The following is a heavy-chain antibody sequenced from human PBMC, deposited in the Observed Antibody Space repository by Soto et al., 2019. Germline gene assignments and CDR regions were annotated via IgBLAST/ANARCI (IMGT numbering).Heavy chain of an antibody. Sequence: ASVKVSCKASGYTFTRSGISWVRQAPGQRLEWMGWINAGNGNTKYSQKFQGRVTITRDTSASTAYMELSSLRSEDTAVYYCARDRKGIAAAGRVFDYWGQGALVTVSS. CDR1: GYTFTRSG. V-gene: IGHV1-3*01. CDR2: INAGNGNT. CDR3: ARDRKGIAAAGRVFDY. J-gene: IGHJ4*02. D-gene: IGHD6-13*01.